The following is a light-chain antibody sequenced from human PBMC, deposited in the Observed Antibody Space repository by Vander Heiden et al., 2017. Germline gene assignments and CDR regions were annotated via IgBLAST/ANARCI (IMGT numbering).Light chain of an antibody. CDR2: AAS. CDR1: RGIRHD. CDR3: LQLYSYPLT. Sequence: AIQMTQSPPSLSASVGDRVTITCRASRGIRHDLGWYLQQPGKAPKLLIFAASRLQSGVPYRFSGSGSGTDFTLTISTLQPEDFATFYCLQLYSYPLTFGQGTKVEI. J-gene: IGKJ1*01. V-gene: IGKV1-6*01.